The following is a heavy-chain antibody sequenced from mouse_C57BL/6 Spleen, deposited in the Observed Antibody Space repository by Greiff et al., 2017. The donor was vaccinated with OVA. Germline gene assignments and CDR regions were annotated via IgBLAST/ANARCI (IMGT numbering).Heavy chain of an antibody. CDR2: ISSGSSTI. D-gene: IGHD2-4*01. Sequence: EVKLVESGGGLVKPGGSLKLSCAASGFTFSDYGMHWVRQAPEKGLEWVAYISSGSSTIYYADTVKGRFTISRDNAKNTLFLQMTSLRSEDTAMYYCARNYDPPFDYWGQGTTLTASS. CDR3: ARNYDPPFDY. CDR1: GFTFSDYG. J-gene: IGHJ2*01. V-gene: IGHV5-17*01.